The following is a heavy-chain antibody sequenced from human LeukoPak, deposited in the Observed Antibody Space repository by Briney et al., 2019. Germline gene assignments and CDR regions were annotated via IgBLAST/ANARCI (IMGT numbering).Heavy chain of an antibody. D-gene: IGHD6-13*01. V-gene: IGHV3-21*01. CDR1: GFTFSSYS. J-gene: IGHJ4*02. Sequence: PGGSLKFSCAASGFTFSSYSMNWVRQAPGKGLDWVSSISSSSSYIYYADSVKGRFTISRDNAKNSLYLQMNSLRAEDTAVYYCARGIADYFDYWGQGTLVTVSS. CDR2: ISSSSSYI. CDR3: ARGIADYFDY.